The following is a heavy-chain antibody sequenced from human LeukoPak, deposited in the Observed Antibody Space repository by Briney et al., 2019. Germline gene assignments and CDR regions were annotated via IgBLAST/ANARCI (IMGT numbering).Heavy chain of an antibody. Sequence: PGGSLRLSCAASGFTFSSYSMNWVRQAPGKGLEWVSSISSSSSYIYYADSVKGRFTISRDNSKNTLYLQMNSLRAEDTAVYYCAKDRRRFLEWLQHYYYYYGMDVWGQGTTVTVSS. CDR2: ISSSSSYI. D-gene: IGHD3-3*01. J-gene: IGHJ6*02. CDR3: AKDRRRFLEWLQHYYYYYGMDV. CDR1: GFTFSSYS. V-gene: IGHV3-21*04.